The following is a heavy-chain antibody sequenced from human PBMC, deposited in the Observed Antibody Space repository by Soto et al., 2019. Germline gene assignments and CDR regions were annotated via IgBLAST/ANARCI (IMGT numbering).Heavy chain of an antibody. V-gene: IGHV4-34*01. CDR1: GGSFSGYY. J-gene: IGHJ4*02. D-gene: IGHD2-15*01. CDR3: AGVARLFDY. Sequence: KTSETLSLTCAVYGGSFSGYYWSWIRQPPGKGLEWIGEINHSGSTNYNPSLKSRVTISVDTSKNQFSLKLSSVTAADTAVYYCAGVARLFDYWGQGTLVTVSS. CDR2: INHSGST.